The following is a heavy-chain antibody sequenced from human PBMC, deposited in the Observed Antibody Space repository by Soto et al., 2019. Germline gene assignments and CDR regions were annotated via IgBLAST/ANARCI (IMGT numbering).Heavy chain of an antibody. J-gene: IGHJ4*02. D-gene: IGHD2-15*01. V-gene: IGHV4-59*01. CDR3: ARGDCSGGSCYPSY. CDR1: GCSISSYD. CDR2: IYYSGST. Sequence: SETLSLTSTVSGCSISSYDWSWIRQPPGKGLEWIGYIYYSGSTNYNPSLKSRVTISVDTSKNQFSLKLSSVTAADTAVYYCARGDCSGGSCYPSYWGQGTLVTVSS.